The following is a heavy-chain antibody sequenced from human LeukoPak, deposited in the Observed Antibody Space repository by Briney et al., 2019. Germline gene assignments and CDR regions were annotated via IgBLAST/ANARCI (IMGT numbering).Heavy chain of an antibody. J-gene: IGHJ3*02. CDR2: VNPDTGNT. Sequence: GASLKVSCKAAGYSFTTFHINWVRQAPGQGPEWMGWVNPDTGNTGFAQKFQGRVTITQNNSVTTVYMELSSLTSEDTAVYYCARRGLVAGIYDLVYGFDIWGQGTMVTVSS. CDR3: ARRGLVAGIYDLVYGFDI. CDR1: GYSFTTFH. D-gene: IGHD3/OR15-3a*01. V-gene: IGHV1-8*03.